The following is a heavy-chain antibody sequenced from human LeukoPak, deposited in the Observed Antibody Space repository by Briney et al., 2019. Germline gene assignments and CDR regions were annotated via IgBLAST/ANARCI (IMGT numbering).Heavy chain of an antibody. CDR1: GYSFPSYW. D-gene: IGHD3-9*01. J-gene: IGHJ6*04. V-gene: IGHV5-51*01. Sequence: GESMKISCQGSGYSFPSYWIGWVRQMPGKGLEWKGINYPGDSDTRYSPSFQGQVTISADKSISTAYLQWSSLKASDTAMYYCARFRDYDILTGYDYYGMDVWGKGTTVTVSS. CDR3: ARFRDYDILTGYDYYGMDV. CDR2: NYPGDSDT.